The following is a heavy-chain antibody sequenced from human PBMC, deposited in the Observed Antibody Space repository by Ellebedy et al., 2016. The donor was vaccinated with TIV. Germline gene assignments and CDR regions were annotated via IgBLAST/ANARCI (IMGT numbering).Heavy chain of an antibody. V-gene: IGHV1-18*04. D-gene: IGHD3-22*01. Sequence: ASVKVSCKASGYAFTSFGVTWVRQAPGQGLEWTGWISAYNGNTNYVQKLQGRVTLTTDTSMNTAYMELRSLRSDDTAVYYCARVGPFYDDTSGYMHYWGQGTLVTVSS. CDR2: ISAYNGNT. CDR1: GYAFTSFG. J-gene: IGHJ4*02. CDR3: ARVGPFYDDTSGYMHY.